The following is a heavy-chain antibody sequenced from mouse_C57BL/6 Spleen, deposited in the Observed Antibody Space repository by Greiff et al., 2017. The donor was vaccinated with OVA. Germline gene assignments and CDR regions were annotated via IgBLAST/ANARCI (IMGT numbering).Heavy chain of an antibody. CDR2: ISSGSSTI. D-gene: IGHD2-1*01. J-gene: IGHJ2*01. CDR1: GFTFSDYG. CDR3: ARNRDGNYVYYFDY. V-gene: IGHV5-17*01. Sequence: EVMLVESGGGLVKPGGSLKLSCAASGFTFSDYGMHWVRQAPEKGLEWVAYISSGSSTIYYADTVKGRFTISRDNAKNTLFLQMTSLRSEDTAMYYCARNRDGNYVYYFDYWGQGTTLTVSS.